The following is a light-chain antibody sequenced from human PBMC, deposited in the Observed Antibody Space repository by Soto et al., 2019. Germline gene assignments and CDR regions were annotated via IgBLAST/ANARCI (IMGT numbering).Light chain of an antibody. J-gene: IGLJ1*01. CDR3: AAWDDSLNGYV. CDR1: TSNIGRSS. CDR2: SNN. V-gene: IGLV1-44*01. Sequence: QSVLTQPPSVSGTPGQRVTISCSGSTSNIGRSSVNWYQQLPGTAPKLLIYSNNQRPSGVPGRFSGSKSGTSASLAISGLQSEDEADYYCAAWDDSLNGYVFGTGTKVTVL.